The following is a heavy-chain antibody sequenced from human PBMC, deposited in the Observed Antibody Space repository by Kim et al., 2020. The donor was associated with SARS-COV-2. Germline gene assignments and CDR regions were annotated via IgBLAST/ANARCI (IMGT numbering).Heavy chain of an antibody. D-gene: IGHD3-22*01. Sequence: QKFQGRVTMTRDTSTSTVYMELSSLRSEDTAVYYCARGFDSSGYYDCFDYWGQGTLVTVSS. J-gene: IGHJ4*02. CDR3: ARGFDSSGYYDCFDY. V-gene: IGHV1-46*01.